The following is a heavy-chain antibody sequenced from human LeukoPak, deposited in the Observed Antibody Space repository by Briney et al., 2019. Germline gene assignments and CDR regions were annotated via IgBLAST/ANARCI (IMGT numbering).Heavy chain of an antibody. Sequence: GGSLRLSCAASGFTFSTYGMTWVRQAPGKGLEWVSGISGTAAATFYGDSVKGRFTISRDNSKKTVYLQMNSLRAEDTAVYYCAKRGPRSPQSGKYYFDYWGQGTLVTVSS. CDR3: AKRGPRSPQSGKYYFDY. CDR2: ISGTAAAT. V-gene: IGHV3-23*01. D-gene: IGHD3-10*01. J-gene: IGHJ4*02. CDR1: GFTFSTYG.